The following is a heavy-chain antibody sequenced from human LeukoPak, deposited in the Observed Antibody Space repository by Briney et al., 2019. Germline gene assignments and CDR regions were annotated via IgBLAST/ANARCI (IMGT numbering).Heavy chain of an antibody. V-gene: IGHV3-21*06. CDR2: LTGTSSYA. J-gene: IGHJ4*02. Sequence: GGSLRLSCAASGFNLTSYSMTWVRRAPGKGLVWVSSLTGTSSYAYSADSMKGRVTISRDNAGNSVYLQMNSLRAEDTAVYYCARGHSAYDYHVHSWGQGTLVTVSS. CDR1: GFNLTSYS. CDR3: ARGHSAYDYHVHS. D-gene: IGHD5-12*01.